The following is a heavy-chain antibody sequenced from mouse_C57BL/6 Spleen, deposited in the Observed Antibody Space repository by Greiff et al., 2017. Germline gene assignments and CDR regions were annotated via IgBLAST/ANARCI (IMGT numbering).Heavy chain of an antibody. D-gene: IGHD1-1*01. CDR2: IDPNSGGT. J-gene: IGHJ3*01. Sequence: QVQLKQPGAELVKPGASVKLSCKASGYTFTSYWMHWVKQRPGRGLEWIGRIDPNSGGTKYNEKFKSKATLTVDKPSSTAYMQLSSLTSEDSAVYYCARDYGTPYGGFAYWGQGTLVTVSA. CDR3: ARDYGTPYGGFAY. V-gene: IGHV1-72*01. CDR1: GYTFTSYW.